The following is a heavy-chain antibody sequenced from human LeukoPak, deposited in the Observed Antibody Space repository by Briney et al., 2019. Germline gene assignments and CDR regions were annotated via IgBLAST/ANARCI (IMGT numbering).Heavy chain of an antibody. D-gene: IGHD3-10*01. V-gene: IGHV4-34*01. CDR3: ARVRAMVRGVWVDY. CDR2: INHSGST. J-gene: IGHJ4*02. CDR1: GFTFSDYH. Sequence: PGGSLRLSCAASGFTFSDYHMSWIRQPPGKGLEWIGEINHSGSTNYNPSLKSRVTISVDTSKNQFSLKLSSVTAADTAVYYCARVRAMVRGVWVDYWGQGTLVTVSS.